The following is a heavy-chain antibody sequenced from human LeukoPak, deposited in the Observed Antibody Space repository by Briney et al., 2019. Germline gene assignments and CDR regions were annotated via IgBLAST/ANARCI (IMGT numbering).Heavy chain of an antibody. J-gene: IGHJ4*02. V-gene: IGHV1-69*05. CDR2: IIPIFGTA. CDR1: GGTFSSYA. D-gene: IGHD2-2*01. Sequence: SVKVPCKASGGTFSSYAISWVRQAPGQGLEWMGGIIPIFGTANYAQKFQGRVTITTDESTSTAYMELSSLRSEDTAVYYCARVPTVVPAAKMHYPFDYWGQGTLVTVSS. CDR3: ARVPTVVPAAKMHYPFDY.